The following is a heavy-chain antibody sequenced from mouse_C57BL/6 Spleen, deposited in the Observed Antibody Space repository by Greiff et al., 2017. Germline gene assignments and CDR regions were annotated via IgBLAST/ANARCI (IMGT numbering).Heavy chain of an antibody. V-gene: IGHV1-82*01. CDR1: GYAFSSSW. CDR2: IYPGDGDT. CDR3: ARDYGSSPLWLGV. J-gene: IGHJ1*03. D-gene: IGHD1-1*01. Sequence: QVQLQQSGPELVKPGASVKISCKASGYAFSSSWMNWVKQRPGKGLEWIGRIYPGDGDTNYNGKFKGKATLTADKSSSTAYMQLSSLTSEDSAVYFCARDYGSSPLWLGVWGTGTTVTVSS.